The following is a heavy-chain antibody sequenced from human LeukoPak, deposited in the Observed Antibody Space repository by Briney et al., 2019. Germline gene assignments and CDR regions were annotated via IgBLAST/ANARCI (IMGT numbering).Heavy chain of an antibody. CDR1: GGSFSVYY. V-gene: IGHV4-34*01. CDR2: INQSGGT. D-gene: IGHD4-23*01. Sequence: ETLSLTCAVYGGSFSVYYWIWIRQPPGKGLEWIGEINQSGGTNYNPSLKSRVTISIDTSKNEFSLKLSSVTAADTAVYFCARDGGSNNYWFDPWGQGTLVTVSS. CDR3: ARDGGSNNYWFDP. J-gene: IGHJ5*02.